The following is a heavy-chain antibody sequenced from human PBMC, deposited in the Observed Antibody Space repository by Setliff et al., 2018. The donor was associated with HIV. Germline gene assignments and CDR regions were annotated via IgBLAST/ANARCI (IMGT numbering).Heavy chain of an antibody. CDR3: ARGRISVEAAPLGWFGP. D-gene: IGHD6-6*01. J-gene: IGHJ5*02. CDR1: GYTFTNYA. V-gene: IGHV1-18*01. Sequence: GASVKVSCKASGYTFTNYAISWIRQAPGQGLEWLGWISGYKGNTNYAQKLQGRVTMTTETSTSTAYMELRSLRSDDTAVYYCARGRISVEAAPLGWFGPWGQGTLVTVSS. CDR2: ISGYKGNT.